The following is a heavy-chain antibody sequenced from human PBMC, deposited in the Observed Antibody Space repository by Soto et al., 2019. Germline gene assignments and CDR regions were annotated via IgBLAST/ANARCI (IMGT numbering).Heavy chain of an antibody. V-gene: IGHV4-61*01. CDR1: GGSVSSGSYY. Sequence: PSETLSLTCTASGGSVSSGSYYWSWIRQPPGKGLEWIGYIYYSGSTNYNPSLKSRVTISVDTSKNQFSLKLNSMTAADTAVYYCARHNYGSGSTYFDYWGQGTLVTVSS. CDR3: ARHNYGSGSTYFDY. D-gene: IGHD3-10*01. CDR2: IYYSGST. J-gene: IGHJ4*02.